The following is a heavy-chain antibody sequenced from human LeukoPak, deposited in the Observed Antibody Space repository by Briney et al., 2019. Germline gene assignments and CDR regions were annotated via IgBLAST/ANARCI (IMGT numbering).Heavy chain of an antibody. D-gene: IGHD3-22*01. CDR1: GFTFSSYG. Sequence: GGSLRLSCVASGFTFSSYGMHWVRQAPGKGLEWVAVIWYDGSNKYYADSVKGRLTISRDNSKNTLYLQMNSLRAEDTAVYYCARDGDSSGYYYWLDYWGQGTLVTVSS. V-gene: IGHV3-33*01. CDR3: ARDGDSSGYYYWLDY. CDR2: IWYDGSNK. J-gene: IGHJ4*02.